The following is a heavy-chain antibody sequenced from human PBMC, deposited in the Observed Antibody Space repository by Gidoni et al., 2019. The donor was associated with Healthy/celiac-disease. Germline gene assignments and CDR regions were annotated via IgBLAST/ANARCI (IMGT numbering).Heavy chain of an antibody. CDR3: ARQELERQFDY. Sequence: QLQLQESGPGLVKPSETLSRTCTVSGGSISSSSYYWGWIRQPPGKGLEWIGSIYYSGSTYYNPSLKSRVTISVDTSKNQFSLKLTSVTAADTAVYYCARQELERQFDYWGQGTLVTVSP. D-gene: IGHD1-1*01. V-gene: IGHV4-39*01. J-gene: IGHJ4*02. CDR1: GGSISSSSYY. CDR2: IYYSGST.